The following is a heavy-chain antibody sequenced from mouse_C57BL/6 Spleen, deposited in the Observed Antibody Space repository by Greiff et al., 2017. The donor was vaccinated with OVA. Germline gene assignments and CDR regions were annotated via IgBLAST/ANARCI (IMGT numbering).Heavy chain of an antibody. J-gene: IGHJ2*01. D-gene: IGHD1-1*01. Sequence: QVQLQQSGAELARPGASVKLSCKASGYTFTSYGISWVKQRTGQGLEWIGEIYPRSGNTYYNEKFKGKATLTADKSSSTAYMELRSLTSEDSAVYFCARSEAYYYGSSFFDYWGQGTTLTVSS. CDR1: GYTFTSYG. CDR3: ARSEAYYYGSSFFDY. V-gene: IGHV1-81*01. CDR2: IYPRSGNT.